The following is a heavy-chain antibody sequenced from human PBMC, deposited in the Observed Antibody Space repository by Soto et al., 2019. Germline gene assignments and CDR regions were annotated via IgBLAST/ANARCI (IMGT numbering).Heavy chain of an antibody. V-gene: IGHV1-58*02. D-gene: IGHD3-9*01. CDR2: IAVGSGNT. Sequence: ASVKVSCKASGFTFTSSAMQWVRQARGQRLEWIGWIAVGSGNTNYAQKFQERVTITRDMSTSTAYMELSSLRSEDTAVYYCAAGGSAYYDILTGYSLDAFDIWGQGSMVTVSS. CDR3: AAGGSAYYDILTGYSLDAFDI. J-gene: IGHJ3*02. CDR1: GFTFTSSA.